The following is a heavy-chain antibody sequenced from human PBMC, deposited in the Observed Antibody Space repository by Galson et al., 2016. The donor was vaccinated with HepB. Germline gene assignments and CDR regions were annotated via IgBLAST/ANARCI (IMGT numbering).Heavy chain of an antibody. CDR1: GGSISSGADY. CDR3: ARGRGTYGSSTGVDF. V-gene: IGHV4-31*03. CDR2: IYYSGRT. Sequence: LTCSVSGGSISSGADYWSWIRHHPVKGLEWIGYIYYSGRTSYNPSLKSRITMSVDRSKNQFSLRLTSVTVADAAVYYCARGRGTYGSSTGVDFWGQGLLVSVSS. J-gene: IGHJ4*02. D-gene: IGHD6-19*01.